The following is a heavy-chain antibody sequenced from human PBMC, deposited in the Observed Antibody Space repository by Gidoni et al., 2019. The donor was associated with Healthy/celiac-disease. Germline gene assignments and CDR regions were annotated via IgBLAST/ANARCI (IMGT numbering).Heavy chain of an antibody. CDR3: AKDTLAYDFWSGYTFDP. Sequence: EVQLVESGGGLVQPGRSLRISCAASGFTFDDYAMHWVRQAPGKGLEWVSGISWNSGSIGYADSVKGRFTISRDNVKNSLYLQMNSLRAEDTALYYCAKDTLAYDFWSGYTFDPWGQGTLVTVSS. D-gene: IGHD3-3*01. CDR1: GFTFDDYA. J-gene: IGHJ5*02. V-gene: IGHV3-9*01. CDR2: ISWNSGSI.